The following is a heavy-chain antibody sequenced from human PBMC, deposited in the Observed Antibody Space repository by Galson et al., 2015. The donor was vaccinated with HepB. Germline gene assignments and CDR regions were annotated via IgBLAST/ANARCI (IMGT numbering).Heavy chain of an antibody. CDR1: GFTFSSYW. CDR3: ARDQKWLFPSNFYFPLPGDY. V-gene: IGHV3-7*03. D-gene: IGHD3-22*01. J-gene: IGHJ4*02. CDR2: IKQDGSEK. Sequence: SLRLSCAASGFTFSSYWMSWVRQAPGKGLEWVANIKQDGSEKYYVDSVKGRFTISRDNAKNSLYLQMNSLRAEDTAVYYCARDQKWLFPSNFYFPLPGDYWGQGTLVTVSS.